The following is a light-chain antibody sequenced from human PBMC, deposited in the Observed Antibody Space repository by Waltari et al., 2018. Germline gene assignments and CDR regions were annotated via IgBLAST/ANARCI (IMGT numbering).Light chain of an antibody. V-gene: IGLV1-40*01. CDR2: GNS. CDR3: QSYDSSLSGSVV. J-gene: IGLJ2*01. CDR1: RSNIGDGYD. Sequence: QSVLTQPPPVSGAPGQRVTISCTGSRSNIGDGYDVQWYQQLPGTAPKLLIYGNSNRPSGVPDRFSGSKSGTSASLAITGLQAEDEADYYCQSYDSSLSGSVVFGGGTKLTVL.